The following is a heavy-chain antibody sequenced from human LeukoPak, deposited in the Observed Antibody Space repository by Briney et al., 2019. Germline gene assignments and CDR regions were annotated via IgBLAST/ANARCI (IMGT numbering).Heavy chain of an antibody. D-gene: IGHD2-2*01. CDR1: GFTFSDYY. CDR3: AKGSGCSSTSCYFDY. J-gene: IGHJ4*02. Sequence: GGSLRLSCAASGFTFSDYYMSWIRQAPGKGLEWVSYISSSGSTIYYADSVKGRFTISRDNAKNSLYLQMNSLRAEDTALYYCAKGSGCSSTSCYFDYWGQGTLVTVSS. CDR2: ISSSGSTI. V-gene: IGHV3-11*01.